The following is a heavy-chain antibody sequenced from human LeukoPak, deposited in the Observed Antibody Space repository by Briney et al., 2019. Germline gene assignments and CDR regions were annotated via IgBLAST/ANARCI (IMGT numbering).Heavy chain of an antibody. J-gene: IGHJ6*03. Sequence: GGSLRLSCAASGFTFSSYSMNWVRQAPGKGLEWVSYISSSSSTIYYADSVKGRFTISRDNAKNSLYLQMNSLRAEETAVYYCARGPDGGCGSPGGSGRYYYYYMNVWGKGTTVTVSS. CDR2: ISSSSSTI. D-gene: IGHD2-15*01. CDR3: ARGPDGGCGSPGGSGRYYYYYMNV. CDR1: GFTFSSYS. V-gene: IGHV3-48*01.